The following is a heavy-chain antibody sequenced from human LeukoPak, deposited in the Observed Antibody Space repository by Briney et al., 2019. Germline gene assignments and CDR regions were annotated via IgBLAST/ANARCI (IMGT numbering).Heavy chain of an antibody. V-gene: IGHV4-31*03. CDR3: ARGVYDSSGYYDY. D-gene: IGHD3-22*01. Sequence: SQTLSLTCTVSGGSISSGGYYWSWIRQHPGKGLEWIGYIYYSGSTYYNPSLKSRVTISVDTSKNQFSLKLSSVTAADTAVYYCARGVYDSSGYYDYWGQGTLVTVSS. CDR1: GGSISSGGYY. J-gene: IGHJ4*02. CDR2: IYYSGST.